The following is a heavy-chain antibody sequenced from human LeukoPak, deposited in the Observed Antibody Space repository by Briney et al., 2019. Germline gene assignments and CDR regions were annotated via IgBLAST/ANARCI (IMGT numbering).Heavy chain of an antibody. J-gene: IGHJ5*02. CDR3: AKAQAWAPFDP. CDR2: ISGSGGST. D-gene: IGHD3-16*01. V-gene: IGHV3-23*01. CDR1: GFTFSSYS. Sequence: GGSLRLSCAASGFTFSSYSMSWFRQAPGKGLEWVSAISGSGGSTYYADSVKGRFTISRDDSKNTLYLQMNSLRAEDTAVYYCAKAQAWAPFDPWGQGTLVTVSS.